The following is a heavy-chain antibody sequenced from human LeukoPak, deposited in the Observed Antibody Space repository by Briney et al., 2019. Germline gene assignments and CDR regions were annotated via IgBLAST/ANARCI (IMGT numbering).Heavy chain of an antibody. Sequence: PGGSLRLSCAASGFTFDDYGMSWVRQAPGKGLEWVSGINWNGGSTGYADSVKGRFTISRDNSKNTLYLQMNSLRAEDTAVYYCARDSSSSHYYFDYWGQGTLVTVSS. CDR3: ARDSSSSHYYFDY. V-gene: IGHV3-20*04. CDR1: GFTFDDYG. D-gene: IGHD6-13*01. CDR2: INWNGGST. J-gene: IGHJ4*02.